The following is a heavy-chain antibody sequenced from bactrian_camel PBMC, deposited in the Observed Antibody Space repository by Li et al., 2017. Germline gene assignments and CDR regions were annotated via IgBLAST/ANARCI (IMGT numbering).Heavy chain of an antibody. CDR3: AADLRRLGYGLSPQRKNY. J-gene: IGHJ4*01. CDR1: GFTFSSAG. CDR2: IYTGAGTT. Sequence: HVQLVESGGGLVQPGGSLRLSCAASGFTFSSAGMSWVRQAPGKGLEWVSSIYTGAGTTYYPDSLKGRFTISRDNAKNTVYLQMNNLKHDDAAVYYCAADLRRLGYGLSPQRKNYWGQGTQVTVS. D-gene: IGHD5*01. V-gene: IGHV3S7*01.